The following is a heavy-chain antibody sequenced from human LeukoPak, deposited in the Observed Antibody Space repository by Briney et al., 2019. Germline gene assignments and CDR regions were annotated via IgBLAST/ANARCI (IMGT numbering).Heavy chain of an antibody. CDR3: AREAGYYHSSNRDAFDI. CDR1: GFTFSSYT. Sequence: GGSLRLSCATSGFTFSSYTMNWVRQAPGKGLEWVSSISSNGYYIYYADSLRGRFTISRDNAKNSLYLQVNSLRAEDTAVYYCAREAGYYHSSNRDAFDIWGQGTMVTVSS. V-gene: IGHV3-21*01. D-gene: IGHD3-22*01. CDR2: ISSNGYYI. J-gene: IGHJ3*02.